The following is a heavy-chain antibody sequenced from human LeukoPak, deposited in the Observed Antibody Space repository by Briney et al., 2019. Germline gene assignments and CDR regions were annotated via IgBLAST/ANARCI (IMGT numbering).Heavy chain of an antibody. CDR2: TNYSGST. CDR3: ARKPNKLGFFDY. V-gene: IGHV4-31*03. J-gene: IGHJ4*02. CDR1: GGSISSGDYY. D-gene: IGHD7-27*01. Sequence: SETLSLTCTVSGGSISSGDYYWSWIRQHPGKGLEWIGYTNYSGSTYYKPSLKSRLTISVDTSKNQFSLKLTSVTAADTAAYYCARKPNKLGFFDYWGQGTLVTVSS.